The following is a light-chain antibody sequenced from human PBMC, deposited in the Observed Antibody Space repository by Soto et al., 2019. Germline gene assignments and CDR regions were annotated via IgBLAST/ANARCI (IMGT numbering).Light chain of an antibody. V-gene: IGKV3-20*01. CDR2: GAS. J-gene: IGKJ4*01. Sequence: EIVLTQSPGTLSLSPGERATLSCRASQSVSSSYLAWYQQKPGQAPRLLIYGASRRATGIPDRFSGSGSVTDFTLSICRVEPEDFAVYYCQQYDNLPLTFGGGTKVEIK. CDR1: QSVSSSY. CDR3: QQYDNLPLT.